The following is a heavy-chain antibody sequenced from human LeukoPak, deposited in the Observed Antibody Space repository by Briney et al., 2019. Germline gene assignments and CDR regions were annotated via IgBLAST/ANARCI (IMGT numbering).Heavy chain of an antibody. J-gene: IGHJ5*02. CDR1: GYTFTSYG. V-gene: IGHV1-18*01. CDR2: ISAYTGNT. D-gene: IGHD4-23*01. Sequence: GASVKVSCKASGYTFTSYGISWVRQAPGQGLEWMGWISAYTGNTNYAQKLQGRVTMTTDTSTSTAYMELRSLRSDDTAVYYCARDHRPDYGGNSASIGFDPWGQGTLVTVSS. CDR3: ARDHRPDYGGNSASIGFDP.